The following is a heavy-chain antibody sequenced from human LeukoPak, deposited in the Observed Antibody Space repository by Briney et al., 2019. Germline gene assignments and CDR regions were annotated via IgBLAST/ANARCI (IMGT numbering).Heavy chain of an antibody. CDR1: GYTFTSYA. CDR2: INPSGGST. Sequence: ASVKVSCKASGYTFTSYAMHWVRQAPGQGLEWMGIINPSGGSTSYAQKFQGRVTMTRDTSTSTVYMELSSLRSEDTAVYYCARDHRGGSSPSEYYFDYWGQGTLVTVSS. V-gene: IGHV1-46*01. CDR3: ARDHRGGSSPSEYYFDY. J-gene: IGHJ4*02. D-gene: IGHD6-13*01.